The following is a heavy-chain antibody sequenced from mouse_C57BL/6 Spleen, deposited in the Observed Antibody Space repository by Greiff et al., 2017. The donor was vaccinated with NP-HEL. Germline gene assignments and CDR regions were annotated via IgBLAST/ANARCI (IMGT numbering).Heavy chain of an antibody. J-gene: IGHJ4*01. CDR3: ARGKTGTAQATYYAMDY. Sequence: QVQLQQPGTELVKPGASVKLSCKASGYTFTSYWMHWVKQRPGQGLAWIGNINPSNGGTNYNEKFKSKATLTVDKSSSTAYMQLSSLTSEDAAVYYCARGKTGTAQATYYAMDYWGQGTSVTVSS. D-gene: IGHD3-2*02. V-gene: IGHV1-53*01. CDR2: INPSNGGT. CDR1: GYTFTSYW.